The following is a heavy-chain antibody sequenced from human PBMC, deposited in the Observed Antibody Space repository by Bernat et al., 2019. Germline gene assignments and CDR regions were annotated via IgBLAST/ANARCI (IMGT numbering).Heavy chain of an antibody. CDR3: ARDGYSSSWELDY. D-gene: IGHD6-13*01. CDR2: IWYDGSNK. CDR1: GFTFSSYG. J-gene: IGHJ4*02. V-gene: IGHV3-33*01. Sequence: VQLVESGGGLVKPGGSLRLSCAASGFTFSSYGMHWVRQAPGKGLEWVAVIWYDGSNKYYADSVKGRFTISRDNSKNTLYLQMNSLRAEDTAVYYCARDGYSSSWELDYWGQGTLVTVSS.